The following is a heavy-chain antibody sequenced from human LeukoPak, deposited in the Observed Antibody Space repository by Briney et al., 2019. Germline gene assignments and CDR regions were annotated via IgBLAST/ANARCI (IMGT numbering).Heavy chain of an antibody. CDR2: IYWDDDK. D-gene: IGHD6-19*01. V-gene: IGHV2-5*02. CDR3: AHRPRPIRGYSSGWYFDY. Sequence: QSGPTLVNPTQTLTLTCTFSGFPLSTSGVGVGWIRQPPGKALEWLALIYWDDDKRYSPSLKSRLTITKDTSKNQVVLTMTNMDPVDTATYYCAHRPRPIRGYSSGWYFDYWGQGTLVTVSS. J-gene: IGHJ4*02. CDR1: GFPLSTSGVG.